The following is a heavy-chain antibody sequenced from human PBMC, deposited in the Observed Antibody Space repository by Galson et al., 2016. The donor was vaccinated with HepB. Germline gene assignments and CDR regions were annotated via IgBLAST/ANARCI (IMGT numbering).Heavy chain of an antibody. D-gene: IGHD3-22*01. CDR3: ARVRLTYYFDNTGHSPFDY. V-gene: IGHV1-18*01. CDR2: ISTYSGHT. Sequence: SVKVSCKASGYTFSSNGISWVRQAPGQGLEWMGWISTYSGHTKYAQKLQGRVTMTTDSSTSPAYMEVRSLRSDDTAVYYCARVRLTYYFDNTGHSPFDYWGQGTLVTVSS. CDR1: GYTFSSNG. J-gene: IGHJ4*02.